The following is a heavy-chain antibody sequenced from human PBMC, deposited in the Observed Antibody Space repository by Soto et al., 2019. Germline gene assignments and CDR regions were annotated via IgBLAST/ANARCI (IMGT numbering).Heavy chain of an antibody. V-gene: IGHV3-23*01. J-gene: IGHJ3*02. Sequence: GGSLRLSCAASGFTFSSYAMSWVRQAPGKGLEWVSAISGSGGSTYYADSVKGRFTISRDNSKNTLYLQMNSLRAEDTAVYYCARTTLPRRITMIVVVITYRGAFDIWGQGTMVTVSS. CDR1: GFTFSSYA. CDR2: ISGSGGST. CDR3: ARTTLPRRITMIVVVITYRGAFDI. D-gene: IGHD3-22*01.